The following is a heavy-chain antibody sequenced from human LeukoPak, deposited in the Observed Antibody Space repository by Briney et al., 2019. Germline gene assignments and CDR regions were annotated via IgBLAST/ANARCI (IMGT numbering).Heavy chain of an antibody. CDR2: ISTSGSNT. CDR1: GFTFSSYA. J-gene: IGHJ4*02. D-gene: IGHD6-13*01. Sequence: QSGGSLRLSCAASGFTFSSYALSWVRQAPGKGLEWVSAISTSGSNTYYADSVKGRFTISRDNSKSTLYLQMNSLRAEDTAVYYCAKRSGSSWYGYFDYWGQGTLVTVSS. CDR3: AKRSGSSWYGYFDY. V-gene: IGHV3-23*01.